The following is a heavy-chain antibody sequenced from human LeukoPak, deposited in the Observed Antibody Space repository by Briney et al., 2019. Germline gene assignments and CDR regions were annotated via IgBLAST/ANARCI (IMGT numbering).Heavy chain of an antibody. Sequence: SETLSLTCTVSGGSISSYYWSWIRQPPGKGLEWIGYIYYSGSTNYNPSLKSRVTISVDTSKNQFSLKLSSVTAADTAVYYCARAPEELWPYYYYYMDVWGKGTTVTVSS. D-gene: IGHD5-18*01. J-gene: IGHJ6*03. CDR2: IYYSGST. V-gene: IGHV4-59*01. CDR1: GGSISSYY. CDR3: ARAPEELWPYYYYYMDV.